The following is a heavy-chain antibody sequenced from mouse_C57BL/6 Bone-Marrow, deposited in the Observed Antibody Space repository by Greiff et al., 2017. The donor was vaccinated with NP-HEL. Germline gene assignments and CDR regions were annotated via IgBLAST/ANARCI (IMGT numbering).Heavy chain of an antibody. V-gene: IGHV1-55*01. CDR2: IYPGSGST. CDR3: ARSYGSSYRFAY. Sequence: QVQLQQPGAELVKPGASVKMSCKASGYTFTSYWITWVKQRPGQGLEWIGDIYPGSGSTNYNEKFKSKATLTVDTSSSTAYMQLSSLTSEDSAVYYCARSYGSSYRFAYWGQVTLVTVSA. D-gene: IGHD1-1*01. CDR1: GYTFTSYW. J-gene: IGHJ3*01.